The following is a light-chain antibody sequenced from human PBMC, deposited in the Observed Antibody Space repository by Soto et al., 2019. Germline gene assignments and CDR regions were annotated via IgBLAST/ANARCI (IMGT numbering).Light chain of an antibody. CDR2: GNS. Sequence: QSVLTQPPSVSWAPGQRVTISCTGSSSNIGAGYDVHWYQQLPGTAPKLLIYGNSNRPSGVPDRFSGSKSGTSASLAITGLQAEDEADYYCQCYDSRLSGYVFGTGTKLTVL. CDR1: SSNIGAGYD. CDR3: QCYDSRLSGYV. J-gene: IGLJ1*01. V-gene: IGLV1-40*01.